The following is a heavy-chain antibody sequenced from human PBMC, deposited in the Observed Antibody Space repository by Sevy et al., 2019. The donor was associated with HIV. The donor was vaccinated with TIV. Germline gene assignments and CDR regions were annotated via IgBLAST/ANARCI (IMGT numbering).Heavy chain of an antibody. V-gene: IGHV3-23*01. CDR2: FCFGGSKI. CDR1: GFTFSIYT. CDR3: AREGCTQPHAY. J-gene: IGHJ4*02. D-gene: IGHD2-8*01. Sequence: GGSLRLSCADSGFTFSIYTMSWVRQAPGKGLEWVSTFCFGGSKIYYADSVKGRFTISRDNSRNTVYLQMNSLRADDTAVYYCAREGCTQPHAYWGQGTLVTASS.